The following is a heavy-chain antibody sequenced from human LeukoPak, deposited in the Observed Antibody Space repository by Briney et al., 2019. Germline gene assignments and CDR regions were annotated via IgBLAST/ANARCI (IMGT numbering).Heavy chain of an antibody. V-gene: IGHV3-73*01. CDR1: GFTFSGSA. J-gene: IGHJ5*02. CDR2: IRSKANSYAT. D-gene: IGHD4-17*01. CDR3: TRLIYGDYGRWFDP. Sequence: GGSLRHSCAASGFTFSGSAMHWGRQASGKGREWVGRIRSKANSYATAYAAWVKGRFTISRDDSKNTAYLQMNSLKAEDTAVYYCTRLIYGDYGRWFDPWGQGTLVTVSS.